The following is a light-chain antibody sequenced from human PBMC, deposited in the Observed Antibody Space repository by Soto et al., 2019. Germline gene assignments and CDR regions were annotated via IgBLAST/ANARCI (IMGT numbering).Light chain of an antibody. CDR2: AVN. J-gene: IGLJ3*02. Sequence: QSVLTQPASVSGSPGQSITISCTGTSSDVGGYKYVSWYQHHPGQAPKLMIHAVNSRPSGVSTRFSGSKSGNTASLTISGLQPADEADYYCSSYTSSSTWVFGGGTKVTVL. V-gene: IGLV2-14*01. CDR1: SSDVGGYKY. CDR3: SSYTSSSTWV.